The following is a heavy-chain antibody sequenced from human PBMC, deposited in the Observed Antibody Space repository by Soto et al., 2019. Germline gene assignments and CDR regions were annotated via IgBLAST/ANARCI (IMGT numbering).Heavy chain of an antibody. CDR3: TTGDTVFWSGPLGYFGY. D-gene: IGHD3-3*01. CDR2: IKSKTDGGTT. Sequence: GGSLRLSCAASGFTFSNAWMSWVRQAPGKGLEWVGRIKSKTDGGTTDYAAPVKGRFTISRDDSKNTLYLQMNSLKTEDTAVYYCTTGDTVFWSGPLGYFGYWGQGTLVTVSS. V-gene: IGHV3-15*01. J-gene: IGHJ4*02. CDR1: GFTFSNAW.